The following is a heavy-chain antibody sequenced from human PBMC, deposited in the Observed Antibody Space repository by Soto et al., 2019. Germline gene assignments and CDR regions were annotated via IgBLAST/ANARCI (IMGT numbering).Heavy chain of an antibody. J-gene: IGHJ5*02. CDR2: INHSGST. CDR3: ARGRIFYYYDSSGYYRWFDP. D-gene: IGHD3-22*01. V-gene: IGHV4-34*01. Sequence: QVQLQQWGAGLLKPSETLSLTCAVYGGSFSGYYWSWIRQPPGKGLEWIGEINHSGSTNYNPSLKSRVTISVDTSKNQFSLKLSSVTAADTAVYYCARGRIFYYYDSSGYYRWFDPWGQGTLVTVSS. CDR1: GGSFSGYY.